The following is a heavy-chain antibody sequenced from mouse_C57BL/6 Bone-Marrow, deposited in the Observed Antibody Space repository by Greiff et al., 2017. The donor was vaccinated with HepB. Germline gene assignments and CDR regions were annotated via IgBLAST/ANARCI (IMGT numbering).Heavy chain of an antibody. Sequence: EVHLVESGPELVKPGASVKISCKASGYSFTDYNMNWVKQSNGKSLEWIGVINPNYGTTSYNQKFKGKATLTVDQSSSTAYMQLNSLTSEDSAVYYCARNYGSSSSWYFDVWGTGTTVTVSS. D-gene: IGHD1-1*01. CDR1: GYSFTDYN. CDR3: ARNYGSSSSWYFDV. V-gene: IGHV1-39*01. CDR2: INPNYGTT. J-gene: IGHJ1*03.